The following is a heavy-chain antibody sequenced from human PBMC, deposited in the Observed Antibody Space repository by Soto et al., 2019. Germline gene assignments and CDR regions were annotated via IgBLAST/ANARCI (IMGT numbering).Heavy chain of an antibody. V-gene: IGHV2-5*02. D-gene: IGHD6-19*01. J-gene: IGHJ4*02. CDR2: IYWDDDK. Sequence: GLDLEWLALIYWDDDKCYSPFLKSRLTITKDTSKNQVVLTMSDMDPVDTARYYCAHIVVAGLGYYFDYWGQGTLVTVSS. CDR3: AHIVVAGLGYYFDY.